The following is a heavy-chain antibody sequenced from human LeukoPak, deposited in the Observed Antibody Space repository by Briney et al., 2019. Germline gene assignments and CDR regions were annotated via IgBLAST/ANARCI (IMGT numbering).Heavy chain of an antibody. CDR2: ISSSGSTI. Sequence: GGSLRLSCAASGFTFSNSAMSWVRQAPGKGLEWVSYISSSGSTIYYADSVKGRFTISRDNAKNSLYLQMNSLRAEDTAVYYCARGLTAMVGNWFDPWGQGTLVTVSS. D-gene: IGHD5-18*01. J-gene: IGHJ5*02. CDR1: GFTFSNSA. V-gene: IGHV3-48*03. CDR3: ARGLTAMVGNWFDP.